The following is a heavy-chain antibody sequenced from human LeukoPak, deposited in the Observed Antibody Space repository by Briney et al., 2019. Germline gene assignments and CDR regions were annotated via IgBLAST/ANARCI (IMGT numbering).Heavy chain of an antibody. CDR2: IIPIFGTA. Sequence: ASVKVSCKASGGTFSSYAISWVRQAPGQGLEWMGGIIPIFGTANYAQKFQGRVTITADESTSTAYMELSSLRSEDTAVYYCASTDTAMVLSYYYMDVWGKGTTVTVSS. D-gene: IGHD5-18*01. V-gene: IGHV1-69*13. CDR1: GGTFSSYA. J-gene: IGHJ6*03. CDR3: ASTDTAMVLSYYYMDV.